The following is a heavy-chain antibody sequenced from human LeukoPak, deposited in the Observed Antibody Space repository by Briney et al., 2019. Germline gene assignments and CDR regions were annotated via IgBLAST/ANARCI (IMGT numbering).Heavy chain of an antibody. CDR3: AKDSYDTSI. CDR1: GFTFSSYA. D-gene: IGHD3-22*01. J-gene: IGHJ4*02. V-gene: IGHV3-30*04. CDR2: ISYDGSNK. Sequence: GGSLRLSCAASGFTFSSYAMHWVRQAPGKGLEWVAVISYDGSNKYYADSVKGRFTISRHNSKNTLYLQMNSLRAEDTAVYYCAKDSYDTSIWGQGTLVTVSS.